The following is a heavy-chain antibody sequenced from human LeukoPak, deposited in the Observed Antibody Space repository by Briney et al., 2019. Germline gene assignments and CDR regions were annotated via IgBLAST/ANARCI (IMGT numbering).Heavy chain of an antibody. V-gene: IGHV4-34*01. CDR1: GGSFSGYY. D-gene: IGHD3-22*01. J-gene: IGHJ4*02. Sequence: PSETLSLTCAVYGGSFSGYYWSWIRQPPGKGLEWIGEINHSGSTNYNPSLKSRVTISVDTSKNQFSLKLSSATAADTAVYYCARGRDRITMIVVVIPRPYFDYWGQGTLVTVSS. CDR3: ARGRDRITMIVVVIPRPYFDY. CDR2: INHSGST.